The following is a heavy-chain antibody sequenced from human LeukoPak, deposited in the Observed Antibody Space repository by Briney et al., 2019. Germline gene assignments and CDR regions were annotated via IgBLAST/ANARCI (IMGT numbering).Heavy chain of an antibody. CDR1: GGSFSGYY. CDR3: AREGEAAAAPNWFDP. Sequence: SETLSLTCAVYGGSFSGYYWSWIRQPPGKGLEWIGYIYYSGSTNYNPSLKSRVTISVDTSKKQFSLNLSSVTAADTAVYYCAREGEAAAAPNWFDPWGQGTLVTVSS. D-gene: IGHD6-13*01. J-gene: IGHJ5*02. CDR2: IYYSGST. V-gene: IGHV4-34*11.